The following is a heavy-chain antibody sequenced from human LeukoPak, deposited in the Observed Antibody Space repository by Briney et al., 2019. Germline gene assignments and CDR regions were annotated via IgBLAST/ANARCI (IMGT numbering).Heavy chain of an antibody. D-gene: IGHD5-18*01. CDR2: VFTTGTT. Sequence: SETLSLTCEVYGGSFSGYFWSWIRQPPGKGLEWIGYVFTTGTTYYNPSLNSRVTISLDMSKNQFFLKLRSVTAADTAVYFCVRGVTRGYIYADWGQGTLVTVSS. V-gene: IGHV4-34*12. J-gene: IGHJ4*02. CDR1: GGSFSGYF. CDR3: VRGVTRGYIYAD.